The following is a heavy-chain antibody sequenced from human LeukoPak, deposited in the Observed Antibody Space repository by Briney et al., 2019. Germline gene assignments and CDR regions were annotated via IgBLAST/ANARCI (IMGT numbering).Heavy chain of an antibody. Sequence: GGSLRLSCAASGFTFSNYVMSWVRQVPGKGLEWVSGISGSGGSTNYADSVKGRFTISRDNSKNTLFLQINSLRGEDTAVYYCIAGGWSTDAFEMWGQGTTVTVSS. CDR1: GFTFSNYV. CDR2: ISGSGGST. V-gene: IGHV3-23*01. J-gene: IGHJ3*02. D-gene: IGHD6-19*01. CDR3: IAGGWSTDAFEM.